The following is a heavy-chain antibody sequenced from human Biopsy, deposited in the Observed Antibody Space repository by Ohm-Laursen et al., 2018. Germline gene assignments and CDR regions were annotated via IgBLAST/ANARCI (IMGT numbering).Heavy chain of an antibody. J-gene: IGHJ6*02. Sequence: GPSAKPSSTASGYTFAGYYLHWVRQAPGHGLEWMGWITPNRGNPNYAQSFQGRLTVTWDTSISTAYMELTSLTFDDTAVYYCARVPAYPSIDGYYGLDLWGQGTTVIVSS. CDR3: ARVPAYPSIDGYYGLDL. D-gene: IGHD3-9*01. V-gene: IGHV1-2*02. CDR2: ITPNRGNP. CDR1: GYTFAGYY.